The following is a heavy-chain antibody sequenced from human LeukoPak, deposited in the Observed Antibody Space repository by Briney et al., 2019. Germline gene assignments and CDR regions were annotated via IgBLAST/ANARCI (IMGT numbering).Heavy chain of an antibody. CDR2: ISSSSSYI. V-gene: IGHV3-21*01. CDR1: GFTFSSYA. Sequence: SGGSLRLSCAASGFTFSSYAMNWVRQAPGKGLEWVSSISSSSSYIYYADSVKGRFTISRDNAKNSLYLQMNSLRAEDTAVYYCASGGVGATTSWFDPWGQGTLVTVSS. J-gene: IGHJ5*02. CDR3: ASGGVGATTSWFDP. D-gene: IGHD1-26*01.